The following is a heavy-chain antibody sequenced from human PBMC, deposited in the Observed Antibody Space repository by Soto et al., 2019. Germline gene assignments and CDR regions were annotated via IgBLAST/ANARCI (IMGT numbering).Heavy chain of an antibody. V-gene: IGHV4-61*01. D-gene: IGHD3-3*01. J-gene: IGHJ4*02. CDR3: ASASYYDFWSGYSMYYFDY. CDR1: GGSGSSGSYY. Sequence: SETLSLTCTDSGGSGSSGSYYWSWIRQPPGKGLEWIGYIYYSGSTNYNPSLKSRVTISVDTSKNQFSLKLSSVTAADTAVYYCASASYYDFWSGYSMYYFDYWGQGTLVTVSS. CDR2: IYYSGST.